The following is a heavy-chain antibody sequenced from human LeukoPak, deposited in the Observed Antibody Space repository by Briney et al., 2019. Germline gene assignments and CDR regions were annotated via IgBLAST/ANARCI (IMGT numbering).Heavy chain of an antibody. Sequence: ASVTVSCKASDHTLNTYGISWVRQAPGHGLEWLGWINSKETQTNRAQKFQGRVTMTTDTSTTTAFLDLGSLRSDDTAVYFCARGWELHDWGQGTLVTVSS. J-gene: IGHJ4*02. CDR1: DHTLNTYG. CDR2: INSKETQT. D-gene: IGHD1-26*01. CDR3: ARGWELHD. V-gene: IGHV1-18*01.